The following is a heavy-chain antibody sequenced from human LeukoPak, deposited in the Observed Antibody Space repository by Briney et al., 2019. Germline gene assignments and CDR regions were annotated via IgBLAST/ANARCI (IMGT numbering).Heavy chain of an antibody. CDR2: IYTSGST. J-gene: IGHJ6*02. CDR1: GGSISSYY. D-gene: IGHD6-19*01. V-gene: IGHV4-4*07. Sequence: PSETLSLTCTVSGGSISSYYWSWIRQPAGKGLEWIGRIYTSGSTNYNPSLKSRVTMSVDTSKNQFSLKLSSVTAADTAVYYCARDRREYSSGWYAGTYGMDVWGQGTTVTVSS. CDR3: ARDRREYSSGWYAGTYGMDV.